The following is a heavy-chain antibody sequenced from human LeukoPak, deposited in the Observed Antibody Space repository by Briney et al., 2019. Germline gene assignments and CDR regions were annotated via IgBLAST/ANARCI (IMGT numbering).Heavy chain of an antibody. J-gene: IGHJ5*02. Sequence: TPSETLSLTCTVSGGSISSYYWSWIRQPPGKGLEWIGYIYYSGSTNYNPSLKSRVTISVDTSKNQFSLKLSSVTAADTAVYYCARDSQILSGWFDPWGQGTLVTVSS. V-gene: IGHV4-59*01. D-gene: IGHD3-3*01. CDR2: IYYSGST. CDR1: GGSISSYY. CDR3: ARDSQILSGWFDP.